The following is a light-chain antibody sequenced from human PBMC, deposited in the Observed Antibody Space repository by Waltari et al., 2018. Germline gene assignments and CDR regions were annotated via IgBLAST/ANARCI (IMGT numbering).Light chain of an antibody. CDR1: SSDVGSYNL. Sequence: QSALTPPASVSGSPGQSLTISCTGTSSDVGSYNLVSWSQQHPGKAPKLMIYEGNKRPSGVSNRFSGSKSGNTASLTISGLQAEDEADYYCCSYAGSSTFPYVFGTGTKVTVL. V-gene: IGLV2-23*03. CDR2: EGN. J-gene: IGLJ1*01. CDR3: CSYAGSSTFPYV.